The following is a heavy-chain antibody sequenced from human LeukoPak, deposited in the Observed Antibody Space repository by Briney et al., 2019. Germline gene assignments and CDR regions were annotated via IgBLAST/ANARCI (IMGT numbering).Heavy chain of an antibody. CDR2: INTYSGDT. V-gene: IGHV1-18*01. Sequence: ASVKVSCKASGYTFTGYYLYWVRQAPGQGLEWMGWINTYSGDTNYAQKLQGRVTMTTDTSTSTAYMELGSLRSDDTAMYYCARDYQYYASGSSKKAFDYWGQGTLVTVSS. D-gene: IGHD3-10*01. CDR3: ARDYQYYASGSSKKAFDY. J-gene: IGHJ4*02. CDR1: GYTFTGYY.